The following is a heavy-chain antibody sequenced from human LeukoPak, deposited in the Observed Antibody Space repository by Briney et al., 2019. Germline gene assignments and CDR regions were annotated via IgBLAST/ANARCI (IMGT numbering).Heavy chain of an antibody. CDR3: AKATLSYSSPAAAFDY. CDR1: GFTFDDYA. CDR2: ISWNSGSI. Sequence: GRSLRLSCAASGFTFDDYATHWVRQAPGKGLEWVSGISWNSGSIGYADSVKGRFTISRDNAKNSLYLQMNSLRAEDTALYYCAKATLSYSSPAAAFDYWGQGTLVTVSS. V-gene: IGHV3-9*01. D-gene: IGHD6-13*01. J-gene: IGHJ4*02.